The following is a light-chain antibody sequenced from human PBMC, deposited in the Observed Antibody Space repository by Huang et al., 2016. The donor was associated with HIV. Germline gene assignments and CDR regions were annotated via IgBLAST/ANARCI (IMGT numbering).Light chain of an antibody. Sequence: DIQMTQAPPSLSAAVGDRVIITCRASQIINKYLIGYQQMTGRAPKLLISGASSLQVGVSSRFSGSGSGTDFTLTIRDLQPEDTATYHCQQSYNIPRTFGQGTLLEI. V-gene: IGKV1-39*01. CDR1: QIINKY. CDR2: GAS. CDR3: QQSYNIPRT. J-gene: IGKJ2*01.